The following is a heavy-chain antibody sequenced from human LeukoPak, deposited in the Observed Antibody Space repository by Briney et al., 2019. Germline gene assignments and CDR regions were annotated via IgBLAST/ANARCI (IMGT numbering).Heavy chain of an antibody. Sequence: GGSLRLSCAASGFTFSDYYMSWIRQAPGKGLEWVSYISSSGSTIYYADSVKGRFTISRDSAKNSLYLQMNSLRAEDTAVYYCARASDYDFWSGYYGFDPWGQGTLVTVSS. CDR3: ARASDYDFWSGYYGFDP. CDR1: GFTFSDYY. V-gene: IGHV3-11*01. D-gene: IGHD3-3*01. J-gene: IGHJ5*02. CDR2: ISSSGSTI.